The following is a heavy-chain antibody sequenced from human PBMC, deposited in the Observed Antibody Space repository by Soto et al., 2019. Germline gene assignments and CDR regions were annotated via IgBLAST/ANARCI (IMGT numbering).Heavy chain of an antibody. V-gene: IGHV4-34*01. D-gene: IGHD6-13*01. J-gene: IGHJ5*02. CDR1: GGSFSGYY. Sequence: SETLSLTCAVYGGSFSGYYWSWIRQPPGKGLEWIGEINHSGSTNYNPSLKSRVTISVDTSKNQFSLKLSSVTAADTAVYYCARRGIAAAGVEFDPWGQGTLVTVSS. CDR3: ARRGIAAAGVEFDP. CDR2: INHSGST.